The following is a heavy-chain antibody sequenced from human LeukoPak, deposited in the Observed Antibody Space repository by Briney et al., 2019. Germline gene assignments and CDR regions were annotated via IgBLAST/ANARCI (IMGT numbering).Heavy chain of an antibody. Sequence: SETLSLTCAVYGGSFSGYYWSWIRQPPGKGLEWIGEINHSGSTNYNPSLKGRVTISVDTSKNQFSLKLSSVTAADTAVYYCARLTSSGWYFRHGMDVWGQGTTVTVSS. CDR3: ARLTSSGWYFRHGMDV. V-gene: IGHV4-34*01. CDR2: INHSGST. D-gene: IGHD6-19*01. CDR1: GGSFSGYY. J-gene: IGHJ6*02.